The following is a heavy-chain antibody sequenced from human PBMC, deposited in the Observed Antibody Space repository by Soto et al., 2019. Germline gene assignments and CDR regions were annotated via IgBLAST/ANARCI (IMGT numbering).Heavy chain of an antibody. Sequence: EVQLVESGGGLIQPGGSLRLPCGASGFTVSTNYMSWVRQAPGKGLEWVSHMYSGGSTYYADSVKGRFTISRDYSTNTLYLQMNALRAEDTAVYYCARCLGDLSLSAFDIWGQGTLVTVSS. CDR2: MYSGGST. CDR3: ARCLGDLSLSAFDI. J-gene: IGHJ3*02. CDR1: GFTVSTNY. D-gene: IGHD3-16*02. V-gene: IGHV3-53*01.